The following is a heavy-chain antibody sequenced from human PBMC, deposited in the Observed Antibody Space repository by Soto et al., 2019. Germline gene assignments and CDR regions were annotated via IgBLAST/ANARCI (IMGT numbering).Heavy chain of an antibody. D-gene: IGHD4-4*01. CDR2: IYYSGST. CDR1: GGSISSYY. Sequence: SETLSLTCTVSGGSISSYYWSWIRQPPGKGLEWIGYIYYSGSTNYNPSLKSRVTISVDTSKNQFSLKLSSVTAADTAVYYCARALYSNYYYYYMDVWGKGTTVTVSS. V-gene: IGHV4-59*01. J-gene: IGHJ6*03. CDR3: ARALYSNYYYYYMDV.